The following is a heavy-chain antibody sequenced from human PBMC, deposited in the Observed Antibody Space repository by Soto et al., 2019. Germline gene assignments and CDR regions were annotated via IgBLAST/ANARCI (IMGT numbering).Heavy chain of an antibody. Sequence: PGGSLRLSCAASGFTFSSYSMNWVRQAPGEGLEWVSSISSSSSYIYYADSVKGRFTISRDNAKNSLYLQMNSLRAEDTAVYYCARKRDCGAGCWPARAREAFDIWGQGTMVTVSS. CDR3: ARKRDCGAGCWPARAREAFDI. CDR2: ISSSSSYI. V-gene: IGHV3-21*01. CDR1: GFTFSSYS. J-gene: IGHJ3*02. D-gene: IGHD2-21*01.